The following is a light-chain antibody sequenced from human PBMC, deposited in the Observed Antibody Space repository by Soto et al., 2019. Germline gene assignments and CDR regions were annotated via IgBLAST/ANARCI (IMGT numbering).Light chain of an antibody. CDR3: AAWDDGDV. CDR2: RNN. Sequence: QSVLTQPPSASGTPGQRVTISCSGSSSNIGSNYVYWYQQLPGTAPKLLIYRNNQRPSGVPDRFSGSKSGTSASLAISGLRSEDEADYYCAAWDDGDVFGTGTKLTVL. V-gene: IGLV1-47*01. J-gene: IGLJ1*01. CDR1: SSNIGSNY.